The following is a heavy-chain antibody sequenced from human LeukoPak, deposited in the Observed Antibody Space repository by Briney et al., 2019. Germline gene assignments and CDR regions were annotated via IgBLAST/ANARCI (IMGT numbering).Heavy chain of an antibody. CDR2: ISGSRSGI. J-gene: IGHJ4*02. CDR1: GFTFSTYS. D-gene: IGHD3-9*01. Sequence: GGSLRLSCAASGFTFSTYSMNWVRQAPGKGLEWVAYISGSRSGIYYADSVKGRFTISRDNGKNSLYLQMNSLRAEDTAVYYCARDKDWAFDYWGQGTLLTVSS. CDR3: ARDKDWAFDY. V-gene: IGHV3-48*04.